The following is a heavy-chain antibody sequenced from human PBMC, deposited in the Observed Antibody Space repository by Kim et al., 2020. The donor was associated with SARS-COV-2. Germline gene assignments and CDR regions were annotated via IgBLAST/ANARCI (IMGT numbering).Heavy chain of an antibody. CDR1: GYTFTSYD. V-gene: IGHV1-8*01. J-gene: IGHJ6*02. D-gene: IGHD3-3*01. CDR2: MNPNSGNT. CDR3: ARGPSIFGVVIVLLYGMDV. Sequence: ASVKVSCKASGYTFTSYDINWVRQATGQGLEWMGWMNPNSGNTGYAQKFQGRVTMTRNTSISTAYMELSSLRSEDTAVYYCARGPSIFGVVIVLLYGMDVWGQGTTVTVSS.